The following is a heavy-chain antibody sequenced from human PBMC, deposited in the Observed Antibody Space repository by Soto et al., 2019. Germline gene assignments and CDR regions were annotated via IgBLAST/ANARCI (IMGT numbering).Heavy chain of an antibody. Sequence: HPGGSMRLSCTAYGLSFFNYGFAWIRQAPGKGLEWVAVVTYDSSEKYYADSVKGRFTISRDNSKNTVYLQMDSLQHNDSALYYCGKAGGSELRYFDWPEVGVWGQGTLVTVSS. J-gene: IGHJ4*02. D-gene: IGHD3-9*01. CDR2: VTYDSSEK. V-gene: IGHV3-30*18. CDR3: GKAGGSELRYFDWPEVGV. CDR1: GLSFFNYG.